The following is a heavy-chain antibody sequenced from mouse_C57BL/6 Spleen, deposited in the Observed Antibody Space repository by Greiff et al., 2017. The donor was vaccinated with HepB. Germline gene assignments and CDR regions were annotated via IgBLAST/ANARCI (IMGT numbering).Heavy chain of an antibody. Sequence: QVQLQQPGAELVMPGASVKLSCKASGYTFTSYWMHWVKQRPGQGLEWIGEIDPSDSYTNYNHKFKGKSTLTVDKSSSTAYMQLSSLTSEDSAVYYCARGGGNYRYFDVWGTGTTVTVSS. J-gene: IGHJ1*03. CDR3: ARGGGNYRYFDV. D-gene: IGHD1-1*02. CDR1: GYTFTSYW. CDR2: IDPSDSYT. V-gene: IGHV1-69*01.